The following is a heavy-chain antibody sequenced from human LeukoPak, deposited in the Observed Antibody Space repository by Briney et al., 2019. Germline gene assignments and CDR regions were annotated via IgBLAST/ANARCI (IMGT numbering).Heavy chain of an antibody. CDR2: ISAYNGNT. D-gene: IGHD3-10*01. CDR1: GYTFTGYY. Sequence: ASVKVSCKASGYTFTGYYIHWVRQAPGQGLEWMGWISAYNGNTNYAQKFQGRVTMTTDTSTSTAYMELRSLRSDDTAVYYCARTTHRGADAFDIWGQGTLVTVSS. V-gene: IGHV1-18*04. J-gene: IGHJ3*02. CDR3: ARTTHRGADAFDI.